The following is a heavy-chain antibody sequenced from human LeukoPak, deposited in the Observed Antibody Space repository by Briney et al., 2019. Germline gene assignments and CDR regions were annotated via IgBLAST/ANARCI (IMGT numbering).Heavy chain of an antibody. CDR1: GFTFSSYA. CDR2: IKQDGSEK. CDR3: ARGGKQRFYYMDV. V-gene: IGHV3-7*01. J-gene: IGHJ6*03. Sequence: PGGSLRLSCAASGFTFSSYAMSWVRQAPGKGLEWVANIKQDGSEKYYVDSVKGRFTISRDNAKNSLYLQMNSLRAEDTAVYYCARGGKQRFYYMDVWGKGTTVTISS. D-gene: IGHD3-3*01.